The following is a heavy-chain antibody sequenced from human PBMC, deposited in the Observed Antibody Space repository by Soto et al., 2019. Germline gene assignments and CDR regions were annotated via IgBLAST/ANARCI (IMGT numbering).Heavy chain of an antibody. CDR1: GGSISSYY. CDR3: ASEYRYDSSGYYLDAFDI. V-gene: IGHV4-59*01. J-gene: IGHJ3*02. Sequence: QVQLQESGPGLVKPSETLSLTCTVSGGSISSYYWSWIRQPPGKGLEWIGYIYYSGSTNYNPSLKSRVTISVDTSKNQFSLKLSSVTAADTAVYYCASEYRYDSSGYYLDAFDIWGQGTMVTVSS. CDR2: IYYSGST. D-gene: IGHD3-22*01.